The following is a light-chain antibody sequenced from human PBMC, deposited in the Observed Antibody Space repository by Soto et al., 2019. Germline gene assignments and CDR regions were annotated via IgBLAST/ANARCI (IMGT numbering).Light chain of an antibody. CDR3: QQYSSSRT. J-gene: IGKJ1*01. Sequence: EIVMTQSPASLSVSPGGRVTVSFRASQNIHNHMSWFLQKPGHTPRLLIYGGSSRATGIPVRFSGSGSETDFTLTITRLEPEDFAVYYCQQYSSSRTFGQGTKVDI. V-gene: IGKV3-20*01. CDR2: GGS. CDR1: QNIHNH.